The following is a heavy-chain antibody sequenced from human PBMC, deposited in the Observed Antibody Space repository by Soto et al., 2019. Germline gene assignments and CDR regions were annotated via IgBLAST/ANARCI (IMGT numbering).Heavy chain of an antibody. V-gene: IGHV2-5*02. CDR1: GFSVSTSGVG. D-gene: IGHD2-8*01. CDR2: IYGDDDK. CDR3: AHRRTQEWYGMDV. J-gene: IGHJ6*02. Sequence: QITLKESGPTLVKPTQTLTLTCTFSGFSVSTSGVGVGWIRQPPGKALEWLAFIYGDDDKRYSPSLKSRLTITKDTTKKQVVLTMTHMDLVDTATYYCAHRRTQEWYGMDVWGQGTTVTVSS.